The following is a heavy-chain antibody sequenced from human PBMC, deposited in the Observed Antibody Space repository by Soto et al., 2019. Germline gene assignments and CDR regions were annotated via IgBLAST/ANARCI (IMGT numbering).Heavy chain of an antibody. CDR2: IIPMFGAA. Sequence: QVQLVQSGAEVKKPGSSVKVSCKASGGTFTSHAVSWVRQAPGQGLEWMGGIIPMFGAANYALNFQGRVTITADEPTGTAYMELSSVRSEDTAVYYCARGSISWFLDYWGLGTLVTVSS. J-gene: IGHJ4*02. CDR3: ARGSISWFLDY. V-gene: IGHV1-69*12. D-gene: IGHD6-13*01. CDR1: GGTFTSHA.